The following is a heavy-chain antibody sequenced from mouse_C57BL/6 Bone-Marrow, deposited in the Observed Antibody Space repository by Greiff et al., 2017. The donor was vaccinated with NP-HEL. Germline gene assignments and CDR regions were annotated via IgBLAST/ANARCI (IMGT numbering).Heavy chain of an antibody. D-gene: IGHD1-1*01. CDR3: ARGDYGSSRFGYAMDY. CDR2: LYPGDGDT. CDR1: GYAFSSYW. J-gene: IGHJ4*01. Sequence: QVQLQQSGAELVKPGASVKISCKASGYAFSSYWMNWVKERPGKGLEWIGQLYPGDGDTTYNGKFKGKATLTADKSSSTAYMQVSSLTSEDSAVYFCARGDYGSSRFGYAMDYWGQGTSVTVSS. V-gene: IGHV1-80*01.